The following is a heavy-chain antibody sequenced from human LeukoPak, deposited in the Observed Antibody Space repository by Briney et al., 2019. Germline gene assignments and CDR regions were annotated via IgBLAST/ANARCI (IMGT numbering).Heavy chain of an antibody. Sequence: SVKVSCEASGGTFSSYAISWVRQAPGQGLEWMGGIIPIFGTANYAQKFQGRVTITADESTSTAYMELSSLRSEDTAVYYCASGGPDIVVVPAAPTAFDYWGQGTLVTVSS. J-gene: IGHJ4*02. CDR1: GGTFSSYA. CDR2: IIPIFGTA. D-gene: IGHD2-2*01. V-gene: IGHV1-69*01. CDR3: ASGGPDIVVVPAAPTAFDY.